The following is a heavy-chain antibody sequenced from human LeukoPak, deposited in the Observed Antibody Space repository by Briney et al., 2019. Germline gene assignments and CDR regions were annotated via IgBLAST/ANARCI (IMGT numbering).Heavy chain of an antibody. V-gene: IGHV4-31*03. CDR3: ARDRDSYWFDS. CDR2: MYYSGST. CDR1: GGSVTRGGYY. J-gene: IGHJ5*01. D-gene: IGHD5-24*01. Sequence: SQTLSLTCTVSGGSVTRGGYYWSRIRQLPGKGLEWIGYMYYSGSTYYNPSLKSRVSISTDTSGNQFSLKLSSVTAADTAVYYCARDRDSYWFDSWGQGTLVTVSS.